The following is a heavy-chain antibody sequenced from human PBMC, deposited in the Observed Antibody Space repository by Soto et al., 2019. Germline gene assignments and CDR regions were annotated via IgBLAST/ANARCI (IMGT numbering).Heavy chain of an antibody. J-gene: IGHJ5*02. V-gene: IGHV1-69*01. CDR2: IIPMYGPA. D-gene: IGHD3-10*01. Sequence: QVPLVQSGAEVKKPGSSVTVSCKASGGTFSSYAIHWVRQAPGQGLEWMGGIIPMYGPAKYAQRFQGRVTITADESTTAVYMELTRLTSQDTAVYYCARVTSMVRGVIDNWFAPWGHGTLVTVSS. CDR1: GGTFSSYA. CDR3: ARVTSMVRGVIDNWFAP.